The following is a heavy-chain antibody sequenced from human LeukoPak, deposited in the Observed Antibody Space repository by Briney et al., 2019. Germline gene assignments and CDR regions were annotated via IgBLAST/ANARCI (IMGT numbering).Heavy chain of an antibody. J-gene: IGHJ4*02. CDR3: AKHGYSYGYELRVDY. CDR1: GFTFSSYA. Sequence: PGGSLRLSCAASGFTFSSYAMSWVRQAPGEGLEWVSAISGSGGSTYYADSVKGRFTISRDNSKNTLYLQMNSLRAEDTAVYYCAKHGYSYGYELRVDYWGQGTLVTVSS. D-gene: IGHD5-18*01. CDR2: ISGSGGST. V-gene: IGHV3-23*01.